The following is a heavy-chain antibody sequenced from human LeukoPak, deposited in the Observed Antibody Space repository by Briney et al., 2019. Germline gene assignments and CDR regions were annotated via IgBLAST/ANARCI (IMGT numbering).Heavy chain of an antibody. CDR1: GGSISSSSYY. J-gene: IGHJ4*02. V-gene: IGHV4-39*01. CDR3: AGHYWPSEEGIN. D-gene: IGHD2-8*02. Sequence: SETLSLTCTVSGGSISSSSYYWGWIRQPPGKGLEWIGSIYYSGSTYYNPSLKSRVTISVDTSKNQFSLKLSSVTAADTAVYYCAGHYWPSEEGINGGQGTLVTVSS. CDR2: IYYSGST.